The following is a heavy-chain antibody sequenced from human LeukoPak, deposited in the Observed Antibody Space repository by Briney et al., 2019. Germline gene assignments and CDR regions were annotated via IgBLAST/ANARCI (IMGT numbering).Heavy chain of an antibody. J-gene: IGHJ6*02. Sequence: SETLSLTCTVSGGSISNTNFYWAWIRQPPGKGLEWIVNIYYSRITSYNPSLRSRVTISVDTSKSQFSLRLTSVTAADTAVYYCARQVPGPYNYYGMDVWGQGTTVTVSS. CDR3: ARQVPGPYNYYGMDV. V-gene: IGHV4-39*01. CDR2: IYYSRIT. CDR1: GGSISNTNFY.